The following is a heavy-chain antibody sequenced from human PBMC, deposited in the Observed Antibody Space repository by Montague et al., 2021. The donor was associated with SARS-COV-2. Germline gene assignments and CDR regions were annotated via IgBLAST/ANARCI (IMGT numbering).Heavy chain of an antibody. Sequence: SETLSLTCAVYGGSLTNHYWTWVRQPPGNGLEWVGEVNQSGRTTXYNPSLRCRVTISVDRSNNQVSLTLESVTAADTAVYYCARVPLHFDGFDYWGQGSLVTVSS. CDR2: VNQSGRTT. D-gene: IGHD3-9*01. CDR1: GGSLTNHY. CDR3: ARVPLHFDGFDY. V-gene: IGHV4-34*01. J-gene: IGHJ4*02.